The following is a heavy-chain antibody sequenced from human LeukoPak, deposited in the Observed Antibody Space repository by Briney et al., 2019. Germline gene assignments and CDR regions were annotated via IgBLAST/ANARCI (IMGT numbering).Heavy chain of an antibody. V-gene: IGHV3-23*01. CDR3: AKPGYSSSWYLYDY. Sequence: GESLKISCAASGFTFSSYAMSWVRQAPGKGLEWVSAISGSGGSTYYADSVKGRFTISRDNSKNTLYLQMNSLRAEDTAVYYCAKPGYSSSWYLYDYWGQGTLVTVSS. CDR2: ISGSGGST. D-gene: IGHD6-13*01. CDR1: GFTFSSYA. J-gene: IGHJ4*02.